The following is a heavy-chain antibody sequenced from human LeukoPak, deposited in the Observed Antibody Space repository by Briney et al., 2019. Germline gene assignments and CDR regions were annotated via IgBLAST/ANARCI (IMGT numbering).Heavy chain of an antibody. CDR3: ASYYYDSSGYWVHAFDI. D-gene: IGHD3-22*01. J-gene: IGHJ3*02. CDR1: GFTFSTYE. CDR2: ISSSGRTI. Sequence: GGSLRLSCAASGFTFSTYEMNWVRQAPGKGLEWVSYISSSGRTIYNADSVKGRFTISRDNAKNSLYLQMNSLRAEDTAVYYCASYYYDSSGYWVHAFDIWGQGTMVTVSS. V-gene: IGHV3-48*03.